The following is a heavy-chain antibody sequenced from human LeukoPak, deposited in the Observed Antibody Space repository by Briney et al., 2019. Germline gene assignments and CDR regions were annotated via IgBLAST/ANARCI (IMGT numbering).Heavy chain of an antibody. Sequence: ASVKVSCKASGYTFTSYDINWVRQATGQGLEWMGWMNPNSGNTGYAQKFQGRVTMTRNTSISTAYMEVSSLRSEDTAVYYCARVTGYYLYYYYYGMDVWGQGTTVTVSS. V-gene: IGHV1-8*01. CDR2: MNPNSGNT. CDR3: ARVTGYYLYYYYYGMDV. D-gene: IGHD3-9*01. CDR1: GYTFTSYD. J-gene: IGHJ6*02.